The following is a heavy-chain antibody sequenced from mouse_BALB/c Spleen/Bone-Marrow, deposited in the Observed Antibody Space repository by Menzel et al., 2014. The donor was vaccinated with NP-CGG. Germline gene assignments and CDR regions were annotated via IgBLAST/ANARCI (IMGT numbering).Heavy chain of an antibody. CDR1: GFTFSSFG. CDR2: ISSGSSTI. D-gene: IGHD2-4*01. CDR3: ARGYDYGFAY. V-gene: IGHV5-17*02. J-gene: IGHJ3*01. Sequence: EVKVVESGGGLVQPGGSRKLSCAASGFTFSSFGMHWVRQAPKKGLEWVAYISSGSSTIYYADTVKGRFTISRDNPKNTLFLQMTSLRSEDTAMYYCARGYDYGFAYWGQGTLVTVSA.